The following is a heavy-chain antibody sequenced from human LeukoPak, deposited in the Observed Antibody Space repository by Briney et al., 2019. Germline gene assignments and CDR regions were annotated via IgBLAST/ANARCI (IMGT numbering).Heavy chain of an antibody. CDR3: ARLRGSRNY. Sequence: SETVSLTCTVSGSCISSSRYFWRWIRQPPGKGLEWIGSTYYSGNTYYNPSLKSRVTISVDTSKNQFSLKLSSVTAAVTAGYFCARLRGSRNYWGQGALVTVSS. D-gene: IGHD3-10*01. CDR2: TYYSGNT. J-gene: IGHJ4*02. V-gene: IGHV4-39*01. CDR1: GSCISSSRYF.